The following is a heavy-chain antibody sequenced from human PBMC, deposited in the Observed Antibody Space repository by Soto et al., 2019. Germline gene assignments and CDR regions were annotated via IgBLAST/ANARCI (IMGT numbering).Heavy chain of an antibody. Sequence: SETLSLTCTVSGGSMISYYWSWIRQPPGRGLEWIGFIYYAGSTKYNPSLNSRVTISVDTSKNQFSLTVTSVTAADTAVYYCARHGTWEQQLVRVLQHWGQGTLVTVSS. CDR3: ARHGTWEQQLVRVLQH. CDR1: GGSMISYY. V-gene: IGHV4-59*08. D-gene: IGHD6-13*01. J-gene: IGHJ1*01. CDR2: IYYAGST.